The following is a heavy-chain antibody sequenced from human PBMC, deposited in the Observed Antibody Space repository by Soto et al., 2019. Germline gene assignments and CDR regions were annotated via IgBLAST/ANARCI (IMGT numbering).Heavy chain of an antibody. J-gene: IGHJ6*03. Sequence: ASVKVSCKASGYTFTGYYMHWVRKAPGQGLEWMGWINPNSGGTNYAQKFQGWVTMTRDTSISTAYMELSRLRSDDTAVYYCARGPSDIVDTNYYYYYMAVWGKGTTVTVSS. CDR3: ARGPSDIVDTNYYYYYMAV. D-gene: IGHD5-12*01. V-gene: IGHV1-2*04. CDR1: GYTFTGYY. CDR2: INPNSGGT.